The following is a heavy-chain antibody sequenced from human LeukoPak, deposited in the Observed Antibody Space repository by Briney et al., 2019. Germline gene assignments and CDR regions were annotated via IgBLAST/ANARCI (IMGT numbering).Heavy chain of an antibody. J-gene: IGHJ6*03. CDR1: GGSFSGYY. CDR3: ARGVSPATIYYYYYMDV. D-gene: IGHD5-24*01. CDR2: INHSGST. V-gene: IGHV4-34*01. Sequence: SETLSLTCAVYGGSFSGYYWSWIRHPPGKVLEWIGEINHSGSTNYNPSLKSRVTISVDTSKNQFSLKLSSVTAADTAVYYCARGVSPATIYYYYYMDVWGKGTTVTVSS.